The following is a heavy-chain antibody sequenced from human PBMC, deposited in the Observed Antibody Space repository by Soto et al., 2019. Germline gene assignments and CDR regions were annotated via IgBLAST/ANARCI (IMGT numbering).Heavy chain of an antibody. CDR2: IYWNDDT. V-gene: IGHV2-5*01. Sequence: QITLKESGPTLVKPTQTLTLTCTFSGFSLSTGGVGVGWIRQPPGKALEWLALIYWNDDTRYSPSLKSRLTSTKDTSKNQVVLTMTNMDPVDTGTYYCAHRGYGDYARDNLFDPWGQGTLVTVSS. D-gene: IGHD4-17*01. CDR1: GFSLSTGGVG. CDR3: AHRGYGDYARDNLFDP. J-gene: IGHJ5*02.